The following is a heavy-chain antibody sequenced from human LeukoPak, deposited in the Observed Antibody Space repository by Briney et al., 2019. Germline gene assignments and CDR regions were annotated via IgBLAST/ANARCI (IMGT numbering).Heavy chain of an antibody. D-gene: IGHD1-14*01. J-gene: IGHJ6*03. Sequence: GGSLRLSCAASGFTFSSYEMNWVRQAPGKGLEWVSYISSSGSTIYYADSVKGRFTISRDNAKNSLYLQMNSLRAEDTAVYYCARVANLYYYYYMDVWGKGTTVTISS. CDR1: GFTFSSYE. V-gene: IGHV3-48*03. CDR3: ARVANLYYYYYMDV. CDR2: ISSSGSTI.